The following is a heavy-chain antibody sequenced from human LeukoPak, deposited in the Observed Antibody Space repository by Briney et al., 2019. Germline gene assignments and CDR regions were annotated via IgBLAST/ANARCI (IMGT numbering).Heavy chain of an antibody. CDR3: TTDYYDSSGYLDPYYFDY. Sequence: GGSLRLSCAASGFTFSNAWMSWVRQAPGKGLEWVGRIKSKTDGGTTDCAAPVKGRFTISRDDSKNTLYLQMNSLKTEDTAVYYCTTDYYDSSGYLDPYYFDYWGQGTLVTVSS. V-gene: IGHV3-15*01. CDR2: IKSKTDGGTT. D-gene: IGHD3-22*01. J-gene: IGHJ4*02. CDR1: GFTFSNAW.